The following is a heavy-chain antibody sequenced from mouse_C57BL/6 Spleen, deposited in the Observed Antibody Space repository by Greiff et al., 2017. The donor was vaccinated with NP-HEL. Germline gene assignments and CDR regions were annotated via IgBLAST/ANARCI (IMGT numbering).Heavy chain of an antibody. CDR2: IHPNSGST. D-gene: IGHD2-4*01. J-gene: IGHJ3*01. CDR3: ARGGIYDYDLAY. Sequence: QVQLQQPGAELVKPGASVKLSCKASGYTFTSYWVHWVKQRPGQGLEWIGMIHPNSGSTNYNEKFKSKATLTVDKSSSTAYMQLSSLTSEDSAVYYCARGGIYDYDLAYWGQGTLVTVSA. CDR1: GYTFTSYW. V-gene: IGHV1-64*01.